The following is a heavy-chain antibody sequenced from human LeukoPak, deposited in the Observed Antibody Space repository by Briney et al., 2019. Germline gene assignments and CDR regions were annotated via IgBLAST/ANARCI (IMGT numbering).Heavy chain of an antibody. CDR3: AADHALYDCSGGSCYSSVCSGYY. D-gene: IGHD2-15*01. Sequence: SVKVSCKASGFTFTSSAVQWVRQARGQRLEWIGWIVVGSGNTNYAQKFQERVTITRDMSTSTAYMELSSLRSEDTAVYYCAADHALYDCSGGSCYSSVCSGYYWGQGALVTVSS. CDR1: GFTFTSSA. CDR2: IVVGSGNT. V-gene: IGHV1-58*01. J-gene: IGHJ4*02.